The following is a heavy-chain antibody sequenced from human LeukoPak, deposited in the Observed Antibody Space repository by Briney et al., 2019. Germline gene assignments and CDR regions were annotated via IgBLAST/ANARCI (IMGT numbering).Heavy chain of an antibody. J-gene: IGHJ6*04. CDR1: GFTFSSYG. Sequence: GSLRLSCAASGFTFSSYGMNWVRQAPGKGLEWVSSISSSSTSIYYADSVKGRFTISRDNAKNSLYLQVNGLGAEDTAVYYCARDSKLYCSSTSCYMDVWGKGTTVTVSS. V-gene: IGHV3-21*01. D-gene: IGHD2-2*01. CDR2: ISSSSTSI. CDR3: ARDSKLYCSSTSCYMDV.